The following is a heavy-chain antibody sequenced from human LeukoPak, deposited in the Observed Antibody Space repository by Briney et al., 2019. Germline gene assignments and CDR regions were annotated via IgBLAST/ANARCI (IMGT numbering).Heavy chain of an antibody. CDR3: AKDRGSYPRLGFDY. CDR1: GFTFSSCA. J-gene: IGHJ4*02. D-gene: IGHD1-26*01. Sequence: PGGSLRLSCAASGFTFSSCALSWVRQAPGKGLEWVSAIGGSGDNRYYAGSAKGRFTISRDNSKNTLYLQMNSLRAEDTAVYYCAKDRGSYPRLGFDYWGQGTLVTVSS. CDR2: IGGSGDNR. V-gene: IGHV3-23*01.